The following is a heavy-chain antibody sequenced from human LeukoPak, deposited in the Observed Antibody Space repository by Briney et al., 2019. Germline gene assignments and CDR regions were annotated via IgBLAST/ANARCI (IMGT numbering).Heavy chain of an antibody. Sequence: SETLSLTCTVSGGSISSSNFYWGWIRQPPGKGLEWIGSIYYSGSTYYNPSLKSRVTISVDTSKNQFSLKLNSVTAADTAVYYCARGTTRFDPWGQGTLVTVSS. D-gene: IGHD1-14*01. CDR2: IYYSGST. CDR1: GGSISSSNFY. J-gene: IGHJ5*02. V-gene: IGHV4-39*07. CDR3: ARGTTRFDP.